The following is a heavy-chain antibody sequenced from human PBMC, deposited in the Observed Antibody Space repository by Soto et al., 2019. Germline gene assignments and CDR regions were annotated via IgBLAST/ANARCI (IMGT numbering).Heavy chain of an antibody. J-gene: IGHJ6*02. CDR3: ARSQGSSTSLEIYYYYYYGMDV. Sequence: QVQLVQSGAEVKKPGSSVKVSCKASGGTFSSYAISWVRQAPGQGLEWMGGIILISGTANYAQKFQGRVTITADESTSTVYMGLSSPRSEDTAVYFCARSQGSSTSLEIYYYYYYGMDVWGQGTTVTVSS. CDR2: IILISGTA. CDR1: GGTFSSYA. V-gene: IGHV1-69*01. D-gene: IGHD2-2*01.